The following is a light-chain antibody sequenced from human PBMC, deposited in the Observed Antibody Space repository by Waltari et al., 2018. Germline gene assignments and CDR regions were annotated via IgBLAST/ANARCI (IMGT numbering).Light chain of an antibody. J-gene: IGKJ1*01. CDR3: QNHERLPAT. V-gene: IGKV3-20*01. CDR1: QSVSKY. CDR2: AAS. Sequence: EVVLTQSPGTLSLSPGERATLSCRASQSVSKYLAWYQQSPGQAPRLLIYAASTRATGVPDRFSGSGLGTDFSLTISRLEPEDFAVYYCQNHERLPATFGQGTKVEIK.